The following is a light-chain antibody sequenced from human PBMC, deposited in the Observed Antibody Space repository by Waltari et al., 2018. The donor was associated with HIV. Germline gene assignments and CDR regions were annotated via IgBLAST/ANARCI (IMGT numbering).Light chain of an antibody. CDR1: SSNVWNYNL. CDR3: SSYAGGHSWV. Sequence: QSALTQPASVSGSPGQSIAISCTGTSSNVWNYNLVSWYQHHPGKSPRLLIYEVSQRPSGISNRFSGSKSGNTASLIISGLQAEDEADYYCSSYAGGHSWVFGGGTKLTVL. CDR2: EVS. J-gene: IGLJ3*02. V-gene: IGLV2-23*02.